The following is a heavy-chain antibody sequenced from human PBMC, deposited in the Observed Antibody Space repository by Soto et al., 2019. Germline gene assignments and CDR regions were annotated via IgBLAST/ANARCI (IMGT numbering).Heavy chain of an antibody. D-gene: IGHD3-22*01. CDR2: ISGIGGST. V-gene: IGHV3-23*01. Sequence: GGSLSLSCAASGFTFSSYAMSWVRQAPGKGLECVLAISGIGGSTYYADSVKGRFTISRDNSKNTLYLQMNSLRAEDTAVYYCAKEYYYDSSGYYYPDAFDIWGQGTMVTVSS. CDR3: AKEYYYDSSGYYYPDAFDI. CDR1: GFTFSSYA. J-gene: IGHJ3*02.